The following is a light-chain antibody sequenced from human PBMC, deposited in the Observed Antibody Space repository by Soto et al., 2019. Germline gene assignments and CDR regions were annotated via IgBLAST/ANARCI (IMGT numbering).Light chain of an antibody. V-gene: IGKV3-20*01. CDR1: QSVSSSY. CDR3: QQYGSSPFT. J-gene: IGKJ3*01. CDR2: DAS. Sequence: EIVLTQSPGTLSLSPGERATLSCRASQSVSSSYLAWYQQKPGQAPRLLIYDASNRATGIPDRFSASGPGTDFTLTIGRLEPEDFAVYSCQQYGSSPFTFGPGTKVDIK.